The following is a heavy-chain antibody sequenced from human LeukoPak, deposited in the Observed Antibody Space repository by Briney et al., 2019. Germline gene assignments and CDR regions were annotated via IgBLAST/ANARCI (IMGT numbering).Heavy chain of an antibody. CDR1: GVSFNDYY. CDR3: TRMTTGHDY. V-gene: IGHV4-34*01. CDR2: INHSEYT. Sequence: SSETLSLTCAVSGVSFNDYYWSWVRQTPGKGLEWIGEINHSEYTNDSLSLKSRVTLSIDTSRKQFSLNLRSVTVADSGIYYCTRMTTGHDYWGQGTLVTVSS. D-gene: IGHD4-17*01. J-gene: IGHJ4*02.